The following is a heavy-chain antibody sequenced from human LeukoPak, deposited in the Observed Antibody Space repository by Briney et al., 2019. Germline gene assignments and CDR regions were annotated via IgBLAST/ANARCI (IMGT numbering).Heavy chain of an antibody. V-gene: IGHV3-43D*03. CDR1: GFTFSSYG. Sequence: PGGSLRLSCAASGFTFSSYGMSWVRQAPGKGLEWVSLISWDGGSTYYADSVKGRFTISRDNSKNSLYLQMNSLRAEDTALYYCAKTDSSGWWSYGIDYWGQGTLVTVSS. D-gene: IGHD6-19*01. CDR2: ISWDGGST. CDR3: AKTDSSGWWSYGIDY. J-gene: IGHJ4*02.